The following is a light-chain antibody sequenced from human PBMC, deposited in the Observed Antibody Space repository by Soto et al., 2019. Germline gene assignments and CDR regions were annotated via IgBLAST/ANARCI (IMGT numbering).Light chain of an antibody. CDR1: QGISSY. V-gene: IGKV1-9*01. CDR3: QQLNSL. CDR2: GAS. J-gene: IGKJ5*01. Sequence: IHLTQPPSSLSASLGNRLPITCRASQGISSYLGWSQQKPGKAPNLLIYGASTLQSGVPSRCGGSGSVTDFTLTISSLQPEEFSSYYCQQLNSLFGQGTRLEIK.